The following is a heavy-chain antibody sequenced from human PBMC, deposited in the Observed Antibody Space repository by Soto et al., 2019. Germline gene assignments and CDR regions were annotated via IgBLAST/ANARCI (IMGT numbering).Heavy chain of an antibody. CDR1: GGNFTSYA. CDR3: AKASGRSWYNWFDP. V-gene: IGHV1-69*01. J-gene: IGHJ5*02. CDR2: IVPLFGTT. D-gene: IGHD6-13*01. Sequence: QVQLVQSGAEVKKPGSSVKVSCKDSGGNFTSYAISWVRQAPGQGLEFMGGIVPLFGTTNYAHKFRGRVTVTADESTSTVYMEMSSLRSEDTAVYYCAKASGRSWYNWFDPWGQGTLVTVST.